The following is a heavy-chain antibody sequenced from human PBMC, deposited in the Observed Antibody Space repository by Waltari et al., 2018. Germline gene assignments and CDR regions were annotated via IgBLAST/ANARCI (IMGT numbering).Heavy chain of an antibody. CDR1: GGAFSSGGYY. CDR2: IYYSGST. V-gene: IGHV4-31*03. D-gene: IGHD3-9*01. J-gene: IGHJ5*02. Sequence: QVQLQESGPGLVKPSQTLSLTCTVSGGAFSSGGYYWSWIRQHPGKGLEWIGYIYYSGSTYYNPSLKSRVTISVDTSKNQFSLKLSSVTAADTAVYYCARGNYDILTGYYLNWFDPWGQGTLVTVSS. CDR3: ARGNYDILTGYYLNWFDP.